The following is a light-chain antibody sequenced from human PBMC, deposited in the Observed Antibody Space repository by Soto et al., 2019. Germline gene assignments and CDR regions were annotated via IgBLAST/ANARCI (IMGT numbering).Light chain of an antibody. CDR3: QSYDSSLSGGV. V-gene: IGLV1-40*01. J-gene: IGLJ3*02. CDR1: SSNIGAGYD. CDR2: GNS. Sequence: QSVLTQPPSVSGAPGQRVTISCTESSSNIGAGYDVHWYQQLPGTAPKLLIYGNSNRPSGVPDRFSGSKSGTSASLAITGLQAEDEADYYCQSYDSSLSGGVFGGGTKLTFL.